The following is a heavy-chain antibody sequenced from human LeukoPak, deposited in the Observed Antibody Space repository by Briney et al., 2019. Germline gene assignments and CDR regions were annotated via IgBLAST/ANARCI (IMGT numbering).Heavy chain of an antibody. CDR2: IYPVDSDT. Sequence: GESLKISCKGSGYSFTSYWIGWVRQMPGKGLEWMGIIYPVDSDTRYSPSFQGQVTISADKSISTAYLQWSSLKAADTAMYYCATAAYYDILTGYYIAFDIWGQGTTVTVSS. CDR1: GYSFTSYW. J-gene: IGHJ3*02. V-gene: IGHV5-51*01. CDR3: ATAAYYDILTGYYIAFDI. D-gene: IGHD3-9*01.